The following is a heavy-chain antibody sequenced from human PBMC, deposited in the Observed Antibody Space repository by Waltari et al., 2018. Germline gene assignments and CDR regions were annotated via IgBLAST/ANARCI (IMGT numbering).Heavy chain of an antibody. J-gene: IGHJ6*02. CDR1: GYTFASYT. CDR2: IIPNFGTA. V-gene: IGHV1-69*01. D-gene: IGHD5-12*01. CDR3: ARGYSGYELLYYGMDV. Sequence: QVQLVQSGSELKKPGASVKVSCKASGYTFASYTMNWVRQAPGQGLEWMGGIIPNFGTANDAQKFQGRVTITTDESTSTAYMELSSLRSEDTAVYYCARGYSGYELLYYGMDVWGQGTTVTVSS.